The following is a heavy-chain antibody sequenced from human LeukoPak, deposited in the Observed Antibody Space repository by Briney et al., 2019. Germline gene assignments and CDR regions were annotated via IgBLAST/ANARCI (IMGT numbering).Heavy chain of an antibody. CDR2: ISSDGRTI. CDR1: GLTFSIFW. V-gene: IGHV3-74*01. D-gene: IGHD6-13*01. CDR3: ARVRPGQQLDY. J-gene: IGHJ4*02. Sequence: PGGSLTLSCAPSGLTFSIFWMSGVRQAREKGVVWLSHISSDGRTITYADSVRGRFTISRDNTKNTLYLQMNSLRAEDTAVYYCARVRPGQQLDYWGQGTLVTVSS.